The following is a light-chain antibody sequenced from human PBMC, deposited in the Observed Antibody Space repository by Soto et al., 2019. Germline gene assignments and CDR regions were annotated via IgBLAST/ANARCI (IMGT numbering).Light chain of an antibody. Sequence: QSVLTQPPSASGSPGQSVTISCTGTSSDVGGYNYVSWYQQHPSKAPKLMIYEVNKRPSGVPDRFSGSKSGNTASLTVSGLQAEDEAYYYCSSYAGSNNFGVFGTGTKVTVL. V-gene: IGLV2-8*01. CDR2: EVN. J-gene: IGLJ1*01. CDR3: SSYAGSNNFGV. CDR1: SSDVGGYNY.